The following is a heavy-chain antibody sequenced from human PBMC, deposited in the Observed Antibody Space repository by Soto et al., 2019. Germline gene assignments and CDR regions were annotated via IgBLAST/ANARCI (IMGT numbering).Heavy chain of an antibody. D-gene: IGHD3-22*01. J-gene: IGHJ3*02. V-gene: IGHV4-34*01. CDR1: GGSFSGYY. CDR2: INHSGST. Sequence: SETLSLTCAVYGGSFSGYYWSWIRQPPGKGLEWIGEINHSGSTNYNPSLKSRVTISVDTSKNQFSLKLSSVTAADTAVCYCARGSSSGYFWGIWRQGTMVTVS. CDR3: ARGSSSGYFWGI.